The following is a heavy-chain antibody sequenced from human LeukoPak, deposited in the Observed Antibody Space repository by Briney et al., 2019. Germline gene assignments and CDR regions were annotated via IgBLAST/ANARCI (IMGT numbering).Heavy chain of an antibody. V-gene: IGHV4-39*01. J-gene: IGHJ4*02. D-gene: IGHD1-1*01. CDR3: ARRTTNDKWMTNKGGYYFDY. Sequence: SDTLSLTCTVSGGHISSSVFHWGWIRQPRGKGLEWIRTIYYSGSTYYNPSLKSRVTISIDTSKNQFSLRLNSVTAADTAVYYCARRTTNDKWMTNKGGYYFDYWGQRTLVTVSS. CDR1: GGHISSSVFH. CDR2: IYYSGST.